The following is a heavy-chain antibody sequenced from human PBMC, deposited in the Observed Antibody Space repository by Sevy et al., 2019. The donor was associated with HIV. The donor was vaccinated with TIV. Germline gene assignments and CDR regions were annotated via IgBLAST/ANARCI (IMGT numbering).Heavy chain of an antibody. CDR1: GLTFSSYG. J-gene: IGHJ6*02. D-gene: IGHD2-2*01. V-gene: IGHV3-33*01. CDR2: IWYDGSNK. Sequence: GGSLRLSCAASGLTFSSYGMHWVRQAPGKGLEWVAVIWYDGSNKYYADSVKGRFTSSRDNSKNTLYRQMNSLRADDTAVYYCAREIKVVPAAPDRVDYYGMDVWGQGTTVTVSS. CDR3: AREIKVVPAAPDRVDYYGMDV.